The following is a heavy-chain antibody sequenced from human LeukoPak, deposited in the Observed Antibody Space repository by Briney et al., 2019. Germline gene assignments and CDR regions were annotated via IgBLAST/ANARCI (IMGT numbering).Heavy chain of an antibody. Sequence: GGSLRLSCAASGFTFSNYWMSWVRQAPGKGLEWVANIKQDGSEKYYVDSVKGRFTISRDNAKNSLYLQMNSLRAEDTAVYYCARGEYYDILSHYFDHWGQGTLVTVSS. V-gene: IGHV3-7*04. CDR3: ARGEYYDILSHYFDH. CDR1: GFTFSNYW. J-gene: IGHJ4*02. CDR2: IKQDGSEK. D-gene: IGHD3-9*01.